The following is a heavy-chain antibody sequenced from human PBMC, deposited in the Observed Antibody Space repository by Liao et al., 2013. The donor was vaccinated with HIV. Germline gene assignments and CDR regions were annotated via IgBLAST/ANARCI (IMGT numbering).Heavy chain of an antibody. Sequence: QVQLQESGPGRVKPSETLSLTCTVSGGSISSFHWGWIRQPAGKGLEWIGRLYTSGSTNYNPSLKSRVTMSVDTSKNQFSLNLSSVTAADTAVYYCARHGYDNWFDPSGPREPVVTVSS. CDR1: GGSISSFH. J-gene: IGHJ5*02. CDR2: LYTSGST. CDR3: ARHGYDNWFDP. D-gene: IGHD5-12*01. V-gene: IGHV4-4*07.